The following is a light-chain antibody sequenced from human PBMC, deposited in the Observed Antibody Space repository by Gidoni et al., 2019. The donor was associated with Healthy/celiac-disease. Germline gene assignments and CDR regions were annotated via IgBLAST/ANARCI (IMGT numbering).Light chain of an antibody. V-gene: IGKV1-33*01. Sequence: DSQMAQSPTSLSASVGDRVTITCQASQDISNYLNWYQQKPGKAPQLLIYDASNLETGVPSRFSGSGSGTDFTFTISSLQPEDIATYYCQQYDNLPYTFGQGTKLEIK. CDR3: QQYDNLPYT. CDR2: DAS. J-gene: IGKJ2*01. CDR1: QDISNY.